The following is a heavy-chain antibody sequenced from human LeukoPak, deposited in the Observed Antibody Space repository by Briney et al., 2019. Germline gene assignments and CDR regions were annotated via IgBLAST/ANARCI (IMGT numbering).Heavy chain of an antibody. D-gene: IGHD6-6*01. CDR2: IKQDGREK. V-gene: IGHV3-7*01. J-gene: IGHJ5*02. CDR1: GFTFSDYW. CDR3: TRDHSLITAARP. Sequence: GGSLRLSCAASGFTFSDYWMSWVRQAPGKGLEWVANIKQDGREKYYVASVRGRFTVSRDNAKNSLYQQMRSLTAEDTAVYYCTRDHSLITAARPWGQGTLVTVSS.